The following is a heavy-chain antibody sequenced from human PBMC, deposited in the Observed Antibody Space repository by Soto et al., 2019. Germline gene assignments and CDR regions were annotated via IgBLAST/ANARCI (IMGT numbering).Heavy chain of an antibody. CDR1: GFTFSSYV. V-gene: IGHV3-23*01. Sequence: GGSLRLSCAPSGFTFSSYVMSWVRQAPGKGLEWVSAISASGGSTFYADSVKGRFTISRDNSKNTLYLQTNSLRAEDTAVYYCATCVTIFGGNYYYYYGMDVWGQGTTVTVSS. CDR3: ATCVTIFGGNYYYYYGMDV. J-gene: IGHJ6*02. CDR2: ISASGGST. D-gene: IGHD3-3*01.